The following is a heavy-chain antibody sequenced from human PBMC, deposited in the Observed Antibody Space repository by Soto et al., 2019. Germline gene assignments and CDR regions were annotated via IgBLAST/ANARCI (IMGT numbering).Heavy chain of an antibody. V-gene: IGHV2-5*01. CDR2: IYWNGDT. CDR3: AHSPAAKYFDF. D-gene: IGHD5-18*01. J-gene: IGHJ4*02. Sequence: QITLKESGPTLVKPTQTLTLTCSFSGFSLSTPALGVVWVRQSPGRAPEWLALIYWNGDTRFSPSLESRLAIARDTAKNQVVLTMTNMDPVDTATYFCAHSPAAKYFDFWGQGTRVTVSS. CDR1: GFSLSTPALG.